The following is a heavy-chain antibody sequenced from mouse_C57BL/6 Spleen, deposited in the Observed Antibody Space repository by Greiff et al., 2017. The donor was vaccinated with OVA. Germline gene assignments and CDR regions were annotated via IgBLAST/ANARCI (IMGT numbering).Heavy chain of an antibody. CDR3: ARGGTGTDY. J-gene: IGHJ2*01. Sequence: EVQLQQSGPELVKPGASVKISCKASGYTFTDYYMNWVKQSHGKSLEWIGDINPNNGGTSYNQKFKGKATLTVDKSSSTAYMELRSLTSEDSAVDYCARGGTGTDYWGQGTTLTVSS. CDR1: GYTFTDYY. CDR2: INPNNGGT. D-gene: IGHD4-1*01. V-gene: IGHV1-26*01.